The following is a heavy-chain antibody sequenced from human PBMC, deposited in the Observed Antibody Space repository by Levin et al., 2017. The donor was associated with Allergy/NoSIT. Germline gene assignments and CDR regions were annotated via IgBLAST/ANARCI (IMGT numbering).Heavy chain of an antibody. V-gene: IGHV1-69*04. CDR1: GGTFSSYT. J-gene: IGHJ6*03. Sequence: GGSLRLSCKASGGTFSSYTISWVRQAPGQGLEWMGRIIPILGIANYAQKFQGRVTITADKSTSTAYMELSSLRSEDTAVYYCARDLDEWGYYYDYYMDGWGKGTTVTVSS. CDR2: IIPILGIA. D-gene: IGHD1-26*01. CDR3: ARDLDEWGYYYDYYMDG.